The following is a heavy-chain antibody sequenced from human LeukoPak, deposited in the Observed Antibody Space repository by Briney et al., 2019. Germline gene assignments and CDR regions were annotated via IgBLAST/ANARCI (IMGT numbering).Heavy chain of an antibody. Sequence: GGSLRLSCAASGLSVSRYGMHWVRQAPGKGLEWVAVIWYDGSNKYYADSVKGRFTISRDNSKDTLYLQMNSLRAEDTAVYYCAKGLRSSGYSLFDYWGQGTLVTVSS. V-gene: IGHV3-33*06. CDR1: GLSVSRYG. J-gene: IGHJ4*02. CDR2: IWYDGSNK. CDR3: AKGLRSSGYSLFDY. D-gene: IGHD3-22*01.